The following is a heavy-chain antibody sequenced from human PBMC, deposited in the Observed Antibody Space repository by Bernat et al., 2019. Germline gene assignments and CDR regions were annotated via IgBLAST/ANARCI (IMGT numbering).Heavy chain of an antibody. CDR3: ASRLSELGDF. J-gene: IGHJ4*01. D-gene: IGHD3-16*01. V-gene: IGHV3-74*03. CDR2: INSDGTSI. Sequence: EVQLVESGGGLVQPGGSLRLSCAASGFLFSRYWMHWVRQGPGKGLVWVSRINSDGTSITYADSVKGRFTISRDNAKNTLYLQMNSLTAEDTAVYYCASRLSELGDFWGHGTLVTVSS. CDR1: GFLFSRYW.